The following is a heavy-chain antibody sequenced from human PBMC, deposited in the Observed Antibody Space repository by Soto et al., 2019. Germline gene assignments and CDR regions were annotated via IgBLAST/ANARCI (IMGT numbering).Heavy chain of an antibody. CDR3: EQRPPSGSDY. CDR1: GFSLNSRGLG. D-gene: IGHD2-15*01. CDR2: IYWNDDK. J-gene: IGHJ4*02. V-gene: IGHV2-5*01. Sequence: SGPTLVNPTQTLTLTCTFSGFSLNSRGLGVAWIRQPPGKALEWLALIYWNDDKRYSPSLKSRLTITKDTSKNQVVLTLTNVDHMDTAQYFCEQRPPSGSDYWGQGTMVTVSS.